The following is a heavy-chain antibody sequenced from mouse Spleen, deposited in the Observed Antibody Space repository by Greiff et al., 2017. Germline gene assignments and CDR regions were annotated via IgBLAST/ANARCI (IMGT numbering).Heavy chain of an antibody. CDR1: GYSITSGYY. CDR3: SRDRDGNYFDY. J-gene: IGHJ2*01. D-gene: IGHD2-1*01. Sequence: EVKLQESGPGLVKPSQSLSLTCSVTGYSITSGYYWNWIRQFPGNKLEWMGYISYDGSNNYNPSLKNRISITRDTSKNQFFLKLNSVTTEDTATYYCSRDRDGNYFDYWGQGTTLTVSS. CDR2: ISYDGSN. V-gene: IGHV3-6*01.